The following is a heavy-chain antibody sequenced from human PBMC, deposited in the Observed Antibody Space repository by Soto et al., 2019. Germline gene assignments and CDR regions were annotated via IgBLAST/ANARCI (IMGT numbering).Heavy chain of an antibody. CDR3: ARDNRSADQLRDYYYYYYMDV. Sequence: ASVKVSCKASGYTFTSYGISWVRQAPGQGLEWMGWISAYNGNTNYAQKLQGRVTMTTDTSTSTAYMELRSLRSDDTAVYYCARDNRSADQLRDYYYYYYMDVWGKGTTVTVSS. CDR2: ISAYNGNT. D-gene: IGHD2-2*01. V-gene: IGHV1-18*01. J-gene: IGHJ6*03. CDR1: GYTFTSYG.